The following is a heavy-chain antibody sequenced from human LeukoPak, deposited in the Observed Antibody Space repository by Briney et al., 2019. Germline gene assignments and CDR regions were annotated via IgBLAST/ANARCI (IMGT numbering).Heavy chain of an antibody. CDR1: GCTFSSYW. J-gene: IGHJ4*02. CDR2: INSDGSSK. Sequence: PGGSLRLSCAASGCTFSSYWMHWVRQAPGKGLVWVSRINSDGSSKNYADSVKGRFTLSRDNAKNTLYLQMNSLRAEDTAVYYCARDNRLAAGDYWGQGTLVTVSS. CDR3: ARDNRLAAGDY. D-gene: IGHD3-3*02. V-gene: IGHV3-74*01.